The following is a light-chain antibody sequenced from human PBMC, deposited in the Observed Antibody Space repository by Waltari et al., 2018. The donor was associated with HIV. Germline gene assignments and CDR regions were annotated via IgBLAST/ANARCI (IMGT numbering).Light chain of an antibody. V-gene: IGKV4-1*01. Sequence: DIVMTQSPDSLVVSLGERATINCKSSQSVLYRSNNRNYLAWYQQKPGQPPKLLIYWASTRESGVPDRFSGRGSGTDFTLTINSLQAEDVAVYYCQQYYSTPWTFGQGTKVEIK. CDR1: QSVLYRSNNRNY. J-gene: IGKJ1*01. CDR2: WAS. CDR3: QQYYSTPWT.